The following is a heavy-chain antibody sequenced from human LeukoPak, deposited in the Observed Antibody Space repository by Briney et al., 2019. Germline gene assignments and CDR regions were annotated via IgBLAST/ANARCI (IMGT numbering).Heavy chain of an antibody. Sequence: ASVKVSCKASGGTFSSYAISWVRQAPGQGLEWMGRIIPILGIANYAQKFQGRVTITADKSTGTAYMELSSLRSEDTAVYYCARDSYGYRHFDYWGQGTLVTVSS. CDR1: GGTFSSYA. D-gene: IGHD5-18*01. CDR2: IIPILGIA. V-gene: IGHV1-69*04. CDR3: ARDSYGYRHFDY. J-gene: IGHJ4*02.